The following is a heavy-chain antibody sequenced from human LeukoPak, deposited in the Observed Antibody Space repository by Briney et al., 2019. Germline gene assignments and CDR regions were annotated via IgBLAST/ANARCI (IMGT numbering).Heavy chain of an antibody. CDR3: TSDTVDTAVGIDY. V-gene: IGHV3-30*03. CDR1: GFIFSSYG. Sequence: PGGSLRLSCAASGFIFSSYGMHWVRQAPGKGLEWVAVISYDGSNKYYADSVKGRFTISRDNAKNTLFLQMNSLRAEDTAVYYCTSDTVDTAVGIDYWGQGTLVTVSS. D-gene: IGHD5-18*01. J-gene: IGHJ4*02. CDR2: ISYDGSNK.